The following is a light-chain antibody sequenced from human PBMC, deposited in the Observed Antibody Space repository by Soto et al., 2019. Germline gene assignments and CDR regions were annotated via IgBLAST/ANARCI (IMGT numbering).Light chain of an antibody. Sequence: DIQLTQSPSFLSASVGDRVTIACRASQGISNYLAWYQQKPGKAPKLLIHSAFTLQSGVPSRFSGSEAGTEFTLTISSLQPEDFATYYCQQRNSYPITFGEGPRLEI. V-gene: IGKV1-9*01. CDR2: SAF. CDR3: QQRNSYPIT. J-gene: IGKJ5*01. CDR1: QGISNY.